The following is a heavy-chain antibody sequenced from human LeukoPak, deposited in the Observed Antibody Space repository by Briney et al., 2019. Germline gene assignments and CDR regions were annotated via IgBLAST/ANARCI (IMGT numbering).Heavy chain of an antibody. D-gene: IGHD3-22*01. V-gene: IGHV3-33*08. Sequence: GGSLRLSCAASGFTFSSYAMRWVRQAPGKGLEWVAVIWYDGSKKYYADSVKGRFTISRDKSKNTLYLQMNSLRAEDTAVYYCADTYDSSGYYFGYFQHWGQGTLVTVSS. CDR3: ADTYDSSGYYFGYFQH. J-gene: IGHJ1*01. CDR2: IWYDGSKK. CDR1: GFTFSSYA.